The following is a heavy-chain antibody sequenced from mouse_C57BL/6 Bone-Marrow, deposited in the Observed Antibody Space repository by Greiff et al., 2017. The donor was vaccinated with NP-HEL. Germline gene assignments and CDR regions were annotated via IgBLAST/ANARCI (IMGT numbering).Heavy chain of an antibody. CDR1: GYTFTSYW. Sequence: VQLQQPGAELVRPGTSVKLSCKASGYTFTSYWMHWVKQRPGQGLEWIGVIDPSDSYTNYNQKFKGKATLTVDTSSSTAYMQLSSLTSEDSAVYYCERQLRLRFAYWGQGTLVTVSA. J-gene: IGHJ3*01. D-gene: IGHD3-2*02. CDR3: ERQLRLRFAY. CDR2: IDPSDSYT. V-gene: IGHV1-59*01.